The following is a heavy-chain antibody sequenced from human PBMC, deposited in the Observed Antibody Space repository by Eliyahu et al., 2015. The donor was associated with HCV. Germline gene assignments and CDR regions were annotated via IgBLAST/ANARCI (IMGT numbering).Heavy chain of an antibody. CDR3: AKAWGYYYDSSGYYYFDY. Sequence: EVQLLESGGGLVQPGGSLRLSCAASGFTFXSXAXXWVRQAPGKGLGWVSAISGSGGSTYYADSVKGRFTISRDNSKNTLYLQMNSLRAEDTAVYYCAKAWGYYYDSSGYYYFDYWGQGTLVTVSS. CDR2: ISGSGGST. CDR1: GFTFXSXA. J-gene: IGHJ4*02. V-gene: IGHV3-23*01. D-gene: IGHD3-22*01.